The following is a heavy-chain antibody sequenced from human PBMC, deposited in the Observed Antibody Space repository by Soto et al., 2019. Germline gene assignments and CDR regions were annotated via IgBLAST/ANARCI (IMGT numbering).Heavy chain of an antibody. CDR1: GGSISSSSYY. CDR3: ARQGGGYDSLFDY. J-gene: IGHJ4*02. Sequence: QLQLQESGPGLVKPSETLSLTCTVSGGSISSSSYYWGWIRQPPGKGLEWIGSIYYSGSTYYNPSLKSRVTISVDTSKNQFSLKLSSVTAADTAVYYCARQGGGYDSLFDYWGQGTLVTVSS. CDR2: IYYSGST. V-gene: IGHV4-39*01. D-gene: IGHD5-12*01.